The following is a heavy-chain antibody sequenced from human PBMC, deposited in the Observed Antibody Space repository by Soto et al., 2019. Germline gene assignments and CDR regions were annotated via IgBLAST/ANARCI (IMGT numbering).Heavy chain of an antibody. CDR1: RFSFSTYA. CDR2: ISYDGGNE. V-gene: IGHV3-30-3*01. CDR3: ARDRSGSHEIDDSLDI. Sequence: QVQLVESGGGVVQPGRSLRLSCAASRFSFSTYAIHWVRQAPGKGLEWVAGISYDGGNEYYADSVKGRFTISRDNSKSTLYLKMNSLGPDXXXVYYCARDRSGSHEIDDSLDIWGRGTMVTVSS. D-gene: IGHD1-26*01. J-gene: IGHJ3*02.